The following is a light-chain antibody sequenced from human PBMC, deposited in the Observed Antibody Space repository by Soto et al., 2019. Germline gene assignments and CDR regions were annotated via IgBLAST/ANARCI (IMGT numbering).Light chain of an antibody. CDR2: YDD. V-gene: IGLV1-36*01. CDR1: SSNIGNNA. CDR3: AAWDDSLNGWV. J-gene: IGLJ3*02. Sequence: QSVLTQPPSVSEAPRQRVTISCSGSSSNIGNNAVQWYQQLPGKAPKLLIYYDDLLPSGVSDRFSASKSGTSASLAISGLQSEDEADYYCAAWDDSLNGWVFGGGTKVTVL.